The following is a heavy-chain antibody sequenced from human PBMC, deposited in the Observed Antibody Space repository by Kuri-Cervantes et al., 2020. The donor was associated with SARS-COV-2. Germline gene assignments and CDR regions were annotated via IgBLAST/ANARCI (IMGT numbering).Heavy chain of an antibody. CDR1: GFTFSSYA. J-gene: IGHJ5*02. CDR2: ISGSGGST. D-gene: IGHD3-10*01. V-gene: IGHV3-23*01. Sequence: GESLKISCAASGFTFSSYAMSWVRQAPGKGLEWVSAISGSGGSTYYADSVKGRFTISRDNSKNTLYLQMNSLRAEDTAVYYCAKDLRLLWFGELLGFDPWGRGTLVTVSS. CDR3: AKDLRLLWFGELLGFDP.